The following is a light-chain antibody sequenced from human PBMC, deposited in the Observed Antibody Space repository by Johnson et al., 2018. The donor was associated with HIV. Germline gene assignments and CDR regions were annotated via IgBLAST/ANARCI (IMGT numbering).Light chain of an antibody. V-gene: IGLV1-51*02. CDR2: ENN. J-gene: IGLJ1*01. Sequence: QSLLTQPPSVSAAPGQKVTISCSGSSSDMGNYAVSWYQQLPGTAPKLLIYENNKRPSGIPDRFSGSKSGTSATLGITGLPTGDEADYYCGTWDSSLSALYVFGTGTKVTVL. CDR3: GTWDSSLSALYV. CDR1: SSDMGNYA.